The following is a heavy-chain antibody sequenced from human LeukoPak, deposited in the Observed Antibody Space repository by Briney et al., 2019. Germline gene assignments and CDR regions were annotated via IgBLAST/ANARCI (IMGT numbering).Heavy chain of an antibody. CDR3: AKGATYYYDSSGYYFDY. Sequence: GGSLRLSCAASGFTFSSYAMSWVRQAPGKGLEWVSAISGSGGSTYYADSVKGRFTISRDNSKNTLYLQMNRLRAEDTAVYYCAKGATYYYDSSGYYFDYWGQGTLVTVSS. D-gene: IGHD3-22*01. CDR2: ISGSGGST. CDR1: GFTFSSYA. J-gene: IGHJ4*02. V-gene: IGHV3-23*01.